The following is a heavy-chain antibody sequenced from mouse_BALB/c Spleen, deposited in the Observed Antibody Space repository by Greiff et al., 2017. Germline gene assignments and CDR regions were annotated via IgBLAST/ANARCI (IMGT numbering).Heavy chain of an antibody. CDR2: ISSGGSYT. V-gene: IGHV5-9-4*01. CDR3: ARGDYGSRAWFAY. Sequence: EVKLMESGGGLVKPGGSLKLSCAASGFTFSSYAMSWVRQSPEKRLEWVAEISSGGSYTYYPDTVTGRFTISRDNAKNTLYLGMSSLRSEDTAMYYCARGDYGSRAWFAYWGQGTLVTVSA. CDR1: GFTFSSYA. J-gene: IGHJ3*01. D-gene: IGHD2-1*01.